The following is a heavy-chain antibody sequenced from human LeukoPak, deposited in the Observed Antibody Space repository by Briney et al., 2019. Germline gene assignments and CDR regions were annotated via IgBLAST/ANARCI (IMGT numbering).Heavy chain of an antibody. CDR2: VYRGGLT. V-gene: IGHV3-66*01. Sequence: PGCSVRLSCPASGFTVSHNYMSWLRQAPGKGLEWVATVYRGGLTYYADPVKGRFTISRDNSKNTLYLQMSSVRAEDTAVYYCVRDRWPGLGDFWGQGTTVTVSS. J-gene: IGHJ6*02. D-gene: IGHD6-19*01. CDR3: VRDRWPGLGDF. CDR1: GFTVSHNY.